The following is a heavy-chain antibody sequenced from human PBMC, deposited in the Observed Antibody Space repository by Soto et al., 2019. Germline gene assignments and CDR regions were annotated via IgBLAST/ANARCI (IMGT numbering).Heavy chain of an antibody. J-gene: IGHJ4*02. CDR1: GGSVSSADWN. CDR3: TRGPSGDKVDF. D-gene: IGHD5-12*01. CDR2: IYEGGRT. Sequence: SQTLSLTCTVSGGSVSSADWNWSWIRQTPGKGLEWIGHIYEGGRTYSNPSLMSRATISLDTSKNLFSLNLKSVTAADTAVYYCTRGPSGDKVDFLGQGLLVTGS. V-gene: IGHV4-30-4*08.